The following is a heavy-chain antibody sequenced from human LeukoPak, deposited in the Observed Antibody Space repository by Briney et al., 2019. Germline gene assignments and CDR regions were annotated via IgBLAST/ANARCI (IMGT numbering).Heavy chain of an antibody. D-gene: IGHD6-19*01. CDR1: GGSISSSSYY. J-gene: IGHJ2*01. V-gene: IGHV4-39*01. CDR2: IYYSGST. CDR3: ATVAGMDWYFDL. Sequence: SETLSLTCTVSGGSISSSSYYWGWLRQPPGKGLEWIGSIYYSGSTYYNPSLKSRVTISVDTSKNQFSLKLSSVTAADTAVYYCATVAGMDWYFDLWGRGTLVTVSS.